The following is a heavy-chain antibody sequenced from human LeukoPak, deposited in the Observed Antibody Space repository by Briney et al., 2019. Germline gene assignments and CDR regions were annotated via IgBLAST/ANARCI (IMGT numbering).Heavy chain of an antibody. CDR1: GFSVSRNY. J-gene: IGHJ4*02. Sequence: GGSLRLSCAASGFSVSRNYMSWVRQAPGKGLEWVSVLYTGDTTYYADSVKGRFTISRDNSKNTLYLQMDSLRVEDTAVYYCAREGSGWQFDYWGQGTLVTVSS. CDR2: LYTGDTT. CDR3: AREGSGWQFDY. D-gene: IGHD6-19*01. V-gene: IGHV3-53*01.